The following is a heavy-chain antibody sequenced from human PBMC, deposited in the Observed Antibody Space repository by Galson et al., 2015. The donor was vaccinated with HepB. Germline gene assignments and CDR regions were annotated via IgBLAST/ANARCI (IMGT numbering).Heavy chain of an antibody. Sequence: SLRLSCAASGFTFSSYSMNWVRQAPGKGLEWVSYISSSSSTIYYADSVKGRFTISRDNAKNSLYLQMNSLRAEDTAVYYCARAGGAAVDYWGQGTLVTVSS. CDR3: ARAGGAAVDY. V-gene: IGHV3-48*01. J-gene: IGHJ4*02. CDR2: ISSSSSTI. CDR1: GFTFSSYS. D-gene: IGHD6-13*01.